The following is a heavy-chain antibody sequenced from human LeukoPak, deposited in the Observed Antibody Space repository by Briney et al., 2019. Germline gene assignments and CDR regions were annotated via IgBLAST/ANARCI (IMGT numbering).Heavy chain of an antibody. Sequence: SVKVSCKASGGTFSSYAISWVRQAPGQGLEWMGGIIPIFGTANYAQKFQGRVTITADESTSTAYMELSSLRSEDTAVYYCARAYGRDGYNLDYWGQGTLVAVSS. CDR2: IIPIFGTA. J-gene: IGHJ4*02. CDR3: ARAYGRDGYNLDY. D-gene: IGHD5-24*01. V-gene: IGHV1-69*01. CDR1: GGTFSSYA.